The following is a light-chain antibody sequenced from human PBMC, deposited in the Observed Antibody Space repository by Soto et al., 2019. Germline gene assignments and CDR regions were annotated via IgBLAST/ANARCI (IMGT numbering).Light chain of an antibody. Sequence: QSVLTQPASVSESPGQSITISCTGTSSDVGGYNYVSRYQQHPGKAPRLVIYDVSNRPSGVSNRFSGSKSGNTASLTISGLQAEDEADYYCSSYTTSSTVVFGAGTKLTVL. CDR1: SSDVGGYNY. V-gene: IGLV2-14*01. CDR2: DVS. J-gene: IGLJ2*01. CDR3: SSYTTSSTVV.